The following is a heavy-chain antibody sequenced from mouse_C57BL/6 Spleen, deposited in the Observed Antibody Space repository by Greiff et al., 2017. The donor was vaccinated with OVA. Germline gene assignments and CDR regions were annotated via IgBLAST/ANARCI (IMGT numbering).Heavy chain of an antibody. D-gene: IGHD1-1*01. J-gene: IGHJ1*03. CDR3: AGGGATPTTVRYFDV. CDR2: IYPGDGDT. CDR1: GYAFSSYW. V-gene: IGHV1-80*01. Sequence: QVQLKQSGAELVKPGASVKISCKASGYAFSSYWMNWVKQRPGKGLEWIGQIYPGDGDTNYNGKFKGKATLTADKSSSTAYMQLSSLTSEDSAVYFGAGGGATPTTVRYFDVWGTGTTVTVSS.